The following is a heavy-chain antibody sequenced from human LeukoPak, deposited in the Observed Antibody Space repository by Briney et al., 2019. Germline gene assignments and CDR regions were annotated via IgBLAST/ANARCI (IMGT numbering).Heavy chain of an antibody. CDR3: ARGHDIAARPPLGY. V-gene: IGHV1-24*01. CDR1: GYTLTELS. D-gene: IGHD6-6*01. CDR2: FDPEDGET. Sequence: ASVKVSCKVSGYTLTELSMHWVRQAPGKGLEWMGGFDPEDGETIYAQKFQGGVTITRDTSISTAYMELSSLRSEDTALYYCARGHDIAARPPLGYWGQGTLVTVSS. J-gene: IGHJ4*02.